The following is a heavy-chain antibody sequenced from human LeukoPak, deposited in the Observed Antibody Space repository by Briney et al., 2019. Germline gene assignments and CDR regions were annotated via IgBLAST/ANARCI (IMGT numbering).Heavy chain of an antibody. D-gene: IGHD3-10*01. CDR3: AGGSGLPHFDY. CDR1: GGSISSYY. V-gene: IGHV4-59*01. Sequence: SETLSLTCTVSGGSISSYYWSWVRHPPGKGLEWIGYIYYSGTTNYNPSLKSRVTISVDTSKNQFSLKLTSVTAADTAVYYCAGGSGLPHFDYWGQGTLVTVSS. J-gene: IGHJ4*02. CDR2: IYYSGTT.